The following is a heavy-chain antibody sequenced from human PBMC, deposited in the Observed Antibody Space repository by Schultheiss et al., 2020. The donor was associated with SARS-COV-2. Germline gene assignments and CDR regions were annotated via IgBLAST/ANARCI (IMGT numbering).Heavy chain of an antibody. Sequence: ASVKVSCKASGGTFSSYAISWVRQAPGQGLEWMGWINPNSGGTNYAQKLQGRVTMTTDTSTSTAYMELRSLRSDDTAVYYCARGAAYCSSTSCYAGRYRNWGQGTLVTVSS. D-gene: IGHD2-2*01. V-gene: IGHV1-18*01. CDR1: GGTFSSYA. CDR3: ARGAAYCSSTSCYAGRYRN. J-gene: IGHJ4*02. CDR2: INPNSGGT.